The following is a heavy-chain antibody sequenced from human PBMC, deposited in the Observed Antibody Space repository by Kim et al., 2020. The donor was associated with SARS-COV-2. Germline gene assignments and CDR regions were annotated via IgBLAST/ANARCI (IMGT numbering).Heavy chain of an antibody. CDR2: TYYRSKWYN. D-gene: IGHD6-13*01. CDR3: ARLHIAAAEKAALSTVNDY. V-gene: IGHV6-1*01. Sequence: SQTLSLTCAISGDSVSSNSAAWNWIRQSPSRGLEWLGRTYYRSKWYNDYAVSVKSRITINPDTSKNQFSLQLNSVTPEDTAVYYCARLHIAAAEKAALSTVNDYWGQGTLVTVSS. CDR1: GDSVSSNSAA. J-gene: IGHJ4*02.